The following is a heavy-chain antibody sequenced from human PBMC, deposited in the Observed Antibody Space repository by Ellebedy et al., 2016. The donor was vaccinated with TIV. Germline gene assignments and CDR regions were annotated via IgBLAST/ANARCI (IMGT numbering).Heavy chain of an antibody. V-gene: IGHV3-9*01. J-gene: IGHJ4*02. CDR3: AKDKRMITFGGVIDY. CDR2: ISWNSGSI. CDR1: GFTVDDYA. D-gene: IGHD3-16*01. Sequence: PGGSLRLSCAASGFTVDDYAMHRVRQVPGKGLAWVSGISWNSGSIGYADSVKGRFTISRDNAKNSLYLQMNSLRAEDTALYCAKDKRMITFGGVIDYWGQGTLVTVSS.